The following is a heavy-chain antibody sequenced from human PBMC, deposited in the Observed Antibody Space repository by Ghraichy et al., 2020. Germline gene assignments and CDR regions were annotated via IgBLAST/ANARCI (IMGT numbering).Heavy chain of an antibody. J-gene: IGHJ5*02. CDR2: ILYDGSNK. CDR3: AKDRGYCTGGSCHEAEFDP. D-gene: IGHD2-15*01. CDR1: GFTFSSYA. V-gene: IGHV3-30*18. Sequence: GGSLRLSCAVSGFTFSSYAMHWVRQAPGKGLEWVAVILYDGSNKYYVDSVKGRFTISRDNSKNTLYLQMNSLRTEDTAVYYCAKDRGYCTGGSCHEAEFDPWGQGTLVTVSS.